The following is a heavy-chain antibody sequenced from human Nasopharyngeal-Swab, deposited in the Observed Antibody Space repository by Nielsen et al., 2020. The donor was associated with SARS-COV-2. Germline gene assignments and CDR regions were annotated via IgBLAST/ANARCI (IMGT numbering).Heavy chain of an antibody. V-gene: IGHV3-66*01. CDR3: ARGSTVSSYYHYMDV. J-gene: IGHJ6*03. Sequence: GGSLRLSCTASGFTFGDYAMSWFRQAPGEGLEWVSAFYSGGTTYYADSVKGRVTISRDNSNNTVYLQMNSLRAEDTAVYYCARGSTVSSYYHYMDVWGKGTTVTVSS. D-gene: IGHD2-2*01. CDR2: FYSGGTT. CDR1: GFTFGDYA.